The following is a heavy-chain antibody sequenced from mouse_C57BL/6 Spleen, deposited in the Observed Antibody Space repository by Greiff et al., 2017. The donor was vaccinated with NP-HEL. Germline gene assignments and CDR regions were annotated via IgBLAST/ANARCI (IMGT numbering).Heavy chain of an antibody. D-gene: IGHD3-2*02. V-gene: IGHV1-4*01. CDR1: GYTFTSYT. CDR3: ARGGAQALAY. CDR2: INPSSGYT. J-gene: IGHJ3*01. Sequence: QVQLKESGAELARPGASVKMSCKASGYTFTSYTMHWVKQRPGQGLEWIGYINPSSGYTKYNQKFKDKATLTADKSSSTAYMQLSSLTSEDSAVYYCARGGAQALAYWGQGTLVTVSA.